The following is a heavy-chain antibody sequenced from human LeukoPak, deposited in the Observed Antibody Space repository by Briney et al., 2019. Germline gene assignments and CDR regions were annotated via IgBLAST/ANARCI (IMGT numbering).Heavy chain of an antibody. D-gene: IGHD2-2*01. V-gene: IGHV4-34*01. CDR2: IYYSGST. CDR3: ARHRGYCSSTSCYYGYDGMDV. Sequence: PSETLSLTCAVYGGSFSGYYWSWIRQPPGKGLEWIGSIYYSGSTYYNPSLKSRVTISVDTSKNQFSLKLSSVTAADTAVYYCARHRGYCSSTSCYYGYDGMDVWGQGTTVTVSS. J-gene: IGHJ6*02. CDR1: GGSFSGYY.